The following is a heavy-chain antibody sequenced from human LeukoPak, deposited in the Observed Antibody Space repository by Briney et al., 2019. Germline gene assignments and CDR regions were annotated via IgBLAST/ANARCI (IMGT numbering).Heavy chain of an antibody. CDR1: GYTFSGYY. V-gene: IGHV1-2*02. Sequence: ASVKVSCKASGYTFSGYYLHWVRQAPGQGLEWMGWINPNSGDTNYAQKFRGTVTMTRDTSISTAYMELSRLRSDDTAVYYCARGGYCSSRGCFTIDYWGQGTLDTVSS. J-gene: IGHJ4*02. D-gene: IGHD2-2*01. CDR2: INPNSGDT. CDR3: ARGGYCSSRGCFTIDY.